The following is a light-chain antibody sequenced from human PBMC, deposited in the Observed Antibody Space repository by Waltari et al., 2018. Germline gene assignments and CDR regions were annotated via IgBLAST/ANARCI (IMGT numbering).Light chain of an antibody. V-gene: IGLV2-14*03. Sequence: QSALTQPASVSGSPGQSITISCIGTRTDIGAYNYVSWYQQYPGKAPKLMIFDVSKRPSGVSDRFSASKSANTASLTISGLQAEDEADYYCSSYTNTNTCVLFGGGTKVTVL. CDR3: SSYTNTNTCVL. CDR1: RTDIGAYNY. J-gene: IGLJ2*01. CDR2: DVS.